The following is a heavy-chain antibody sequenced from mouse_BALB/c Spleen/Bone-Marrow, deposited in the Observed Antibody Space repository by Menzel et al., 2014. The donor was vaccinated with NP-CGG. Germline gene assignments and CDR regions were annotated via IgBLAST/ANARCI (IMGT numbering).Heavy chain of an antibody. CDR1: GYTFTRYV. CDR3: ARERDYGDYFDY. D-gene: IGHD1-1*01. V-gene: IGHV1-14*01. CDR2: INPYNEGS. Sequence: EVQGVESGPELVKPGASVKMSCKASGYTFTRYVIHWVRQKPGQGLDWIGYINPYNEGSKYNEKFKGEATLTSDKSSHTAYMELSGLTSDDSAVYYCARERDYGDYFDYWGQGTTLTVSS. J-gene: IGHJ2*01.